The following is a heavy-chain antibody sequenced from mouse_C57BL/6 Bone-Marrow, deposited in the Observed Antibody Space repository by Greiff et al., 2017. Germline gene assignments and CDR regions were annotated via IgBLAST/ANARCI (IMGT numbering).Heavy chain of an antibody. CDR3: AREGLRRHAMDY. V-gene: IGHV1-52*01. CDR2: IDPSDSET. Sequence: VQLQQPGAELVRPGSSVKLSCKASGYTFTSYWMHWVKQRPIQGLEWIGNIDPSDSETHYNQKFKDKDTLTVDKSSSTAYMQLSSLTSEDSAVYYCAREGLRRHAMDYWGQGTSVTVSS. D-gene: IGHD2-2*01. J-gene: IGHJ4*01. CDR1: GYTFTSYW.